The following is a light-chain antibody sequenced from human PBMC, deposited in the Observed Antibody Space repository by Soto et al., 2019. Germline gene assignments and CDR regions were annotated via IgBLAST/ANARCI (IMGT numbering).Light chain of an antibody. J-gene: IGKJ4*01. V-gene: IGKV3-20*01. CDR3: QQYGSSPLT. CDR1: QSISSSY. CDR2: VAS. Sequence: EIVLTQSPGTVSLSPGERATLSCRASQSISSSYLAWYQQKPGQAPRLLIHVASSRATGIPDRFSGSESGTDFTLTISRLEPEDFGVYYCQQYGSSPLTFGGGTKVEIK.